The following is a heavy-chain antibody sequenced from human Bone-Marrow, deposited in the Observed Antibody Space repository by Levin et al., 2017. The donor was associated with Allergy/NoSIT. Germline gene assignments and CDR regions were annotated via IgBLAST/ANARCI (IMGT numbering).Heavy chain of an antibody. Sequence: LTSETLSLTCAASGFTFSNYAMSWVRQAPGKGLEWVSGISGSGDSTYDGDSVKGRFTISRDNSKNTLYLQMNSLRAEDTAVYYCAKDRDFYGSGSLGNWGQGTLVTVSS. CDR1: GFTFSNYA. CDR2: ISGSGDST. J-gene: IGHJ4*02. D-gene: IGHD3-10*01. V-gene: IGHV3-23*01. CDR3: AKDRDFYGSGSLGN.